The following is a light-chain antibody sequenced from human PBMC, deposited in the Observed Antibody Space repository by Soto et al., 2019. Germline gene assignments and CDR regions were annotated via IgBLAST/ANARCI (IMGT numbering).Light chain of an antibody. V-gene: IGKV3-15*01. J-gene: IGKJ1*01. Sequence: EIVLTQSPGTLSLSPGESATLSCRASQRVSSSDLAWYHQKPGQAPRLLIYGASTRATGIPARFSGSGSGTEFTLTINSLQSEDFAVYYCQQYNNWPRTFGQGTKVDIK. CDR2: GAS. CDR3: QQYNNWPRT. CDR1: QRVSSSD.